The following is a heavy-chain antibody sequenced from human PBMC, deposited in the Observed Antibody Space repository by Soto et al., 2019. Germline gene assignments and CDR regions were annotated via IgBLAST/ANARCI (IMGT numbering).Heavy chain of an antibody. CDR3: TTAVGSAWYPYFDY. CDR2: ITDSGGST. V-gene: IGHV3-23*01. Sequence: EVQLLESGGGLVQPGGSLRLSCAASGFTISSYAMNWVRQAPGKGLEWVSTITDSGGSTLYADSVKGRFTISRDNSKNTLSAQMNSLRAEDTAVYYCTTAVGSAWYPYFDYWGQGTLVTVSS. J-gene: IGHJ4*02. CDR1: GFTISSYA. D-gene: IGHD6-19*01.